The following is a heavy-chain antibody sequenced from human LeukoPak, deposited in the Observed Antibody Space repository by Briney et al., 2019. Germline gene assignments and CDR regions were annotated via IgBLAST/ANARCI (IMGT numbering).Heavy chain of an antibody. CDR2: INSDGYST. J-gene: IGHJ4*02. CDR3: ASPYSGSYYGFDY. D-gene: IGHD1-26*01. Sequence: PVGSLRLSCAASGFTFGDYGMSWVRQAPGKGLVWVSRINSDGYSTSYADAVKGRFTISRDNAKNTLYLQMNSLRAEDTAVYYCASPYSGSYYGFDYWGQGTLVTVSS. CDR1: GFTFGDYG. V-gene: IGHV3-74*01.